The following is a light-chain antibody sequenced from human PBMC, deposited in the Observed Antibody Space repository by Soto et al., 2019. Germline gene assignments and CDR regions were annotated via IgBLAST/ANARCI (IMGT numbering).Light chain of an antibody. Sequence: QSVLTQPPSVSGAPGQRVTISCTGSSSNIGAGYDVHWYQQLRGGAPKLLIYGNTNRPSGVPDRFSGSKSGTSASLASTGRQAEDEADYYCLSFDSRLSVVFGGGTKLTVL. J-gene: IGLJ2*01. CDR2: GNT. CDR3: LSFDSRLSVV. V-gene: IGLV1-40*01. CDR1: SSNIGAGYD.